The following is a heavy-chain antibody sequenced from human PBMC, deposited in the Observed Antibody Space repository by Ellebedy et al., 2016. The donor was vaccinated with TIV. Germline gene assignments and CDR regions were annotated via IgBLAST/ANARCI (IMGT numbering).Heavy chain of an antibody. V-gene: IGHV3-7*03. J-gene: IGHJ4*02. CDR3: AKDYLRSGYSTCYFDY. CDR1: GLTFSSYT. D-gene: IGHD3-3*01. CDR2: INQDGSEK. Sequence: GESLKISCAASGLTFSSYTMSWVRQAPGQGLEWVANINQDGSEKNYVDSVKGRFTISRDNAKNSLYLQMNSLRAEDTALYYCAKDYLRSGYSTCYFDYWGQGTLVTVSS.